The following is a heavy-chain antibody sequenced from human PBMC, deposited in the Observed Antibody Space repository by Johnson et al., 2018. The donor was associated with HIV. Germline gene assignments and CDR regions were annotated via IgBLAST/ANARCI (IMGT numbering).Heavy chain of an antibody. CDR2: ISWNSGSI. V-gene: IGHV3-9*01. J-gene: IGHJ1*01. CDR3: AKDTRRKLVMITFGGVIAYH. D-gene: IGHD3-16*02. Sequence: EVQLVESGGGLVQPGRSLRLSCAASGFTFDDYAMHWVRQAPGKGLEWVSGISWNSGSIGYADSVKGRFTISRDNAKNSLYLQMNSLRAEDTALYYCAKDTRRKLVMITFGGVIAYHWG. CDR1: GFTFDDYA.